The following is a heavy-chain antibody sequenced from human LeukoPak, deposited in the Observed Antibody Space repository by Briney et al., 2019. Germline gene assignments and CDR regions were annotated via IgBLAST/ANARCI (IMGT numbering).Heavy chain of an antibody. D-gene: IGHD6-13*01. CDR3: ANAERGPTWYSPQFDY. J-gene: IGHJ4*02. V-gene: IGHV3-30*18. CDR2: ISYDGGNK. Sequence: GGSLRLSCAASGFIFSSSGIHWVRQAPGKGLEWVAVISYDGGNKYYADSVKGRFTISRDDSKNTLYLQMNSLRPEDTAVYYCANAERGPTWYSPQFDYWGQGTLVTVS. CDR1: GFIFSSSG.